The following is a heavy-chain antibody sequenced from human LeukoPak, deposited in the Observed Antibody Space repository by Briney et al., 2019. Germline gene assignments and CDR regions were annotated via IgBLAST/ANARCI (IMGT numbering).Heavy chain of an antibody. CDR2: VNPSCGSK. Sequence: AGKVSCKVSGYTLTELSMHWVRQPPAQGLEWMGIVNPSCGSKRYAQKFQGIVTMTRDMSTSTVYMELSSLRSEDTAMYYCARDHRLSYYDSNNYRHPGYYFDYWGQGTLVTVSS. V-gene: IGHV1-46*01. J-gene: IGHJ4*02. CDR3: ARDHRLSYYDSNNYRHPGYYFDY. CDR1: GYTLTELS. D-gene: IGHD3-22*01.